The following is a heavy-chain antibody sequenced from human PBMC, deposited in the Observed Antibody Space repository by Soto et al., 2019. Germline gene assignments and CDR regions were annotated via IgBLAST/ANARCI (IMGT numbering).Heavy chain of an antibody. CDR3: ARRRGSRGWFWFDP. Sequence: QVQLVQSGAEVKKPGASVKVSCKASGYTFTYYGITWVRQAPGQGLEWMGSISPDSGNTNYAQQFQGRVTVTTDTSTTTAYMELRSLRSDDTAVYYCARRRGSRGWFWFDPWGQGTLVTVSS. CDR1: GYTFTYYG. D-gene: IGHD6-19*01. V-gene: IGHV1-18*01. CDR2: ISPDSGNT. J-gene: IGHJ5*02.